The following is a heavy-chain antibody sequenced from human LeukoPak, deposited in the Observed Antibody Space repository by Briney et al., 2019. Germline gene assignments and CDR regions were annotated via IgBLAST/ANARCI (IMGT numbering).Heavy chain of an antibody. J-gene: IGHJ5*02. CDR1: GYRFTTYG. Sequence: ASVKVSCKASGYRFTTYGISWLRQAPGQGLVWMGWVSANSGETNYAQNFRDRVTLTTDTSTSTAYIELRSLASDDTAVYYCARDWESDARTITDRWGQGTLVTVSS. V-gene: IGHV1-18*01. D-gene: IGHD5-12*01. CDR3: ARDWESDARTITDR. CDR2: VSANSGET.